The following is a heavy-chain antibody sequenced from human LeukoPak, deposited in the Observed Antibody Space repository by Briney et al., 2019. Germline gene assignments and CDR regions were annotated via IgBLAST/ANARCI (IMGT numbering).Heavy chain of an antibody. Sequence: ASVRVSCKASGYTFTSYDINWVRQAPGQGLEWMGWMNPNSGNTGYAQKFQGRVTMTRNTSISTAYMELSSLRSEDTAVYYCARVRNNFYDFWSGYYRYYYYYYMDVWGKGTTVTVSS. J-gene: IGHJ6*03. CDR1: GYTFTSYD. CDR2: MNPNSGNT. CDR3: ARVRNNFYDFWSGYYRYYYYYYMDV. V-gene: IGHV1-8*01. D-gene: IGHD3-3*01.